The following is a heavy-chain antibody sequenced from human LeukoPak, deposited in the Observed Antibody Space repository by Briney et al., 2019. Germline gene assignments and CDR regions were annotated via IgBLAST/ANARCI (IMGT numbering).Heavy chain of an antibody. D-gene: IGHD5-12*01. V-gene: IGHV3-30*03. CDR3: TTKVIRGNSGDDYDD. J-gene: IGHJ4*02. CDR2: ISSNGNDK. CDR1: GVTFSNYA. Sequence: GGCLRLSCAASGVTFSNYAMRWVRQAPGKGLEWVALISSNGNDKLYGDSVKGRFTISRDDSKSTLYLQMNSLRVEDTAVYYCTTKVIRGNSGDDYDDWGQGTLVTVSS.